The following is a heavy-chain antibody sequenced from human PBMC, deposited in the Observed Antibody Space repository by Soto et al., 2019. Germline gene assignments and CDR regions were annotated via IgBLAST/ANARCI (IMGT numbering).Heavy chain of an antibody. CDR1: GFTFTDYW. CDR2: IKADEITT. CDR3: TRGHYFAYGKDY. V-gene: IGHV3-74*01. D-gene: IGHD3-9*01. Sequence: GGSLRLSCAASGFTFTDYWMHWARQAPGKGLVWVSRIKADEITTSYSDSVKGRFTIFRDNAKNTLYLQMNRLTAEDTVVYYCTRGHYFAYGKDYWGGGTLVTVS. J-gene: IGHJ4*02.